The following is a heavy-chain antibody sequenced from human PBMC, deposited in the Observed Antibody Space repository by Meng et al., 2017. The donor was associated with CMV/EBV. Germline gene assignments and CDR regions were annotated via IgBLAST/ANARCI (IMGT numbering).Heavy chain of an antibody. CDR3: AKGKRFLEWLFDY. D-gene: IGHD3-3*01. J-gene: IGHJ4*02. Sequence: GESLKISCAASGFTFSSYAMSWVRQAPGKGLEWVSVIYSGGSSTYYADSVKGRFTISRDNFKNTLYLQMNSLRAEDTAVYYCAKGKRFLEWLFDYWGQGTLVTVSS. CDR1: GFTFSSYA. V-gene: IGHV3-23*03. CDR2: IYSGGSST.